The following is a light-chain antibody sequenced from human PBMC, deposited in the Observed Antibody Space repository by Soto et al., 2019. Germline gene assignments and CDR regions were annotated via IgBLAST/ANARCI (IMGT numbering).Light chain of an antibody. CDR3: QQSYSTPSIT. V-gene: IGKV1-39*01. Sequence: DIQMTQSPSTLSATVGDRVTITCRASQPISIYLNWYQQKPGKAPNLLIYAASRLQSGVPSRFSGSGSGTDFTLTISSVQPEDFASYYCQQSYSTPSITFGQGTRLEIK. J-gene: IGKJ5*01. CDR1: QPISIY. CDR2: AAS.